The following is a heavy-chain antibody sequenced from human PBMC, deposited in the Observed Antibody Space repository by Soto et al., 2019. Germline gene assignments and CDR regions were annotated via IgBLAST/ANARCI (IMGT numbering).Heavy chain of an antibody. CDR3: AREPTTAGTVNWFDP. J-gene: IGHJ5*02. Sequence: QVQLQESGPGLVKPSETLSLICTVSGGSISSDYLSWIRQPAGKGLEWIGRVYTSGYSNSNPSLKSRVTMSVDTSKKQFSLNLSSVTAADTAVYYCAREPTTAGTVNWFDPWGQGTLVTVSS. V-gene: IGHV4-4*07. CDR2: VYTSGYS. CDR1: GGSISSDY. D-gene: IGHD6-13*01.